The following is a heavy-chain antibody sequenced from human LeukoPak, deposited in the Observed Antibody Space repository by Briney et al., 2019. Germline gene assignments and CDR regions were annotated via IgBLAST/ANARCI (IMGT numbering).Heavy chain of an antibody. Sequence: ASVKVSCKASGYTFTGYYMHWLRQAPGQGLEWMGWINPNSGGTNYAQKFQGRVTMTRDTSISTAYMELSRLRSDDTAVYYCARVSPGYSSPHFDYWGQGTLVTVSS. CDR1: GYTFTGYY. D-gene: IGHD6-19*01. CDR3: ARVSPGYSSPHFDY. CDR2: INPNSGGT. J-gene: IGHJ4*02. V-gene: IGHV1-2*02.